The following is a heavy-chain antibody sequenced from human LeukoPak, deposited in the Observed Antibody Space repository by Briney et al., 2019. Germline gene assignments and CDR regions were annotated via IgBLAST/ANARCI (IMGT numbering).Heavy chain of an antibody. V-gene: IGHV3-15*07. Sequence: PGGSLRHSCVASGLTFSNARMNWVRQAPGKGLEWVGRIKTKTDGETTDYAAPVKGRFTISRDDSKNTLYLQMNSLKTEDTAVYYCIHYDAGSYSTDYWGQGTQVTVSS. CDR1: GLTFSNAR. CDR2: IKTKTDGETT. CDR3: IHYDAGSYSTDY. J-gene: IGHJ4*02. D-gene: IGHD3-10*01.